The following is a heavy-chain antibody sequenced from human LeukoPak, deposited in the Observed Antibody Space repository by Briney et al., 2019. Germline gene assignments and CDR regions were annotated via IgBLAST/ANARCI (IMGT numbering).Heavy chain of an antibody. V-gene: IGHV1-18*01. CDR2: ISAYNGNT. CDR3: ARDTACSSTSCYYYFDY. D-gene: IGHD2-2*01. Sequence: ASVKVSCKASGYIFTSYAISWVRQAPGQGLEWMGWISAYNGNTNYAQKLQGRVAMTTDTSTSTAYMELRSLRSDDTAVYYCARDTACSSTSCYYYFDYWGQGTLVTVSS. J-gene: IGHJ4*02. CDR1: GYIFTSYA.